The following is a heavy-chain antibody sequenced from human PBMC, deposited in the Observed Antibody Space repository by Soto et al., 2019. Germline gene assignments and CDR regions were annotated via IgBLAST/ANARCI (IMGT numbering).Heavy chain of an antibody. V-gene: IGHV3-30-3*01. Sequence: QVQLVESGEGVVQPGRSLRLSCAASGFTFSSYAMHWVRQAPGKGLEWVAVISYDGSNKHYADSVKGRFTISRDNYKNTLYLEKNSVRAEDTAVYYCASGGYSSGWYTYWGQGTLVTVSS. J-gene: IGHJ4*02. D-gene: IGHD6-19*01. CDR3: ASGGYSSGWYTY. CDR2: ISYDGSNK. CDR1: GFTFSSYA.